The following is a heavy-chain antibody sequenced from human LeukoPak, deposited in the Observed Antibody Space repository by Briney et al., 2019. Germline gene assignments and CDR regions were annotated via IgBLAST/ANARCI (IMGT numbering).Heavy chain of an antibody. CDR1: GXSVSSNSSA. D-gene: IGHD5-24*01. Sequence: SQTLSLTCAISGXSVSSNSSAWNWIRQSPSTGLEWLGRTYYRSKWYTDYAVSVKSRITINPDTSKNQFSLQLNSVTPEDTAVYYCARERDGYNYVELWCFDLWGRGTLVTVSS. CDR2: TYYRSKWYT. V-gene: IGHV6-1*01. CDR3: ARERDGYNYVELWCFDL. J-gene: IGHJ2*01.